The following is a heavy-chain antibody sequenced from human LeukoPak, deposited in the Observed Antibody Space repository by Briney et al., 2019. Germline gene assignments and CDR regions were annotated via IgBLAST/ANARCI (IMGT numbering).Heavy chain of an antibody. CDR3: AREVAGTSADHDDY. Sequence: GGSLRLSCAASGFTFTSYGISWVRQAPGQGLEWMGWISAYNGNTNYAQKLQGRVTMTTDTSTSTAYMELRSLRSDDTAVYYCAREVAGTSADHDDYWGQGTLVTVSS. CDR2: ISAYNGNT. D-gene: IGHD6-19*01. J-gene: IGHJ4*02. CDR1: GFTFTSYG. V-gene: IGHV1-18*01.